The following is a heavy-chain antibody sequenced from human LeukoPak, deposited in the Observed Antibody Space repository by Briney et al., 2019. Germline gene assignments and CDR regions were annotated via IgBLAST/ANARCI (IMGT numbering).Heavy chain of an antibody. Sequence: GPVKVSCKASGYTFTSYDINWVRQATGQGLEWTGWMNPNSGNTGYAQKFQGRVTITRNTSISTAYMELSSLRSEDTAVYYCARGGKQWRGGNYFDSWGQGTLVAVSS. CDR1: GYTFTSYD. J-gene: IGHJ4*02. D-gene: IGHD6-19*01. V-gene: IGHV1-8*03. CDR3: ARGGKQWRGGNYFDS. CDR2: MNPNSGNT.